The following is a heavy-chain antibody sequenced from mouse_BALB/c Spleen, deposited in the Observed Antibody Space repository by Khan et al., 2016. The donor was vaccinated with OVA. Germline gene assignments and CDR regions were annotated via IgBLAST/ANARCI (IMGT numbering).Heavy chain of an antibody. Sequence: EVQLQESGPSLMKPSQTLSLSCSVTGDSITSGFWNWIRKFPGNKFEYMGYITYSGNIYYNPSLKSRISITRDTSKSQYYLQLNSVTTEDTATYDFARSYGRWAMDYWGQGTSVTVSS. D-gene: IGHD1-1*01. V-gene: IGHV3-8*02. J-gene: IGHJ4*01. CDR1: GDSITSGF. CDR3: ARSYGRWAMDY. CDR2: ITYSGNI.